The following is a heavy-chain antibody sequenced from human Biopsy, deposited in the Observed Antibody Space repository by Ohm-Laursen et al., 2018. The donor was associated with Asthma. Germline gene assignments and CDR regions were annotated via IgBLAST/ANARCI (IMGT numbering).Heavy chain of an antibody. V-gene: IGHV1-69*13. CDR2: INSVFGTT. Sequence: GASVKVSCKSLGGTFNTYVIGWVRRAPGQGLEWMGGINSVFGTTTYPQKFQDRVTITADDSTSTVYMELGSLRSEDTAVYYCARKAGSCISRTCYSLDFWGQGTLVTVSS. J-gene: IGHJ4*02. CDR1: GGTFNTYV. D-gene: IGHD2-2*01. CDR3: ARKAGSCISRTCYSLDF.